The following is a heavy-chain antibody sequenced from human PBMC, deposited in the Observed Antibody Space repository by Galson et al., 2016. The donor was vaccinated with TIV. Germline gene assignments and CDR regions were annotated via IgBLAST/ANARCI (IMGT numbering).Heavy chain of an antibody. J-gene: IGHJ4*02. V-gene: IGHV3-9*01. CDR2: ITWNNGGI. CDR1: GFTFDDYG. Sequence: SLRLSCAASGFTFDDYGMHWVRQPPGKGLEWVSGITWNNGGIDYADSVKGRFTISRDNAKNSLYPQMNSLRPDDTALYYCAKEQSCGGDCYLFDFWGQGALVTVSS. CDR3: AKEQSCGGDCYLFDF. D-gene: IGHD2-21*02.